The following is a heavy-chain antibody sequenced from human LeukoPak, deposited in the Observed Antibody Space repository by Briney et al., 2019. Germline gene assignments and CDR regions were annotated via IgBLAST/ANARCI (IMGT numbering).Heavy chain of an antibody. CDR1: GFTVSSNY. D-gene: IGHD3-10*01. V-gene: IGHV3-66*01. CDR3: AREEYGLGSYYY. J-gene: IGHJ4*02. CDR2: IYSGGST. Sequence: PGGSLRLSCAASGFTVSSNYMSWVRQAPGKGLEWVSVIYSGGSTYYADSVKGRLTISRDNSKNTLYLQVNSLRAEDTAVYYCAREEYGLGSYYYWGQGTLVTVSS.